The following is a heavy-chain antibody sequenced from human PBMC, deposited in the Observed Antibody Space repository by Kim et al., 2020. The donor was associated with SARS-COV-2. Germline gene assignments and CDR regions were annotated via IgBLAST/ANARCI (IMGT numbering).Heavy chain of an antibody. J-gene: IGHJ4*02. D-gene: IGHD2-15*01. CDR1: GGSVSSAGYF. CDR2: IYYSGST. CDR3: ARHFTPTEARMPYYFDY. Sequence: SETLSLTCTVSGGSVSSAGYFWGWIRQPPGKGLEWIGSIYYSGSTYYNPSLKSRLTISIDTSKNQFSLKLRSVTAADTAVYYCARHFTPTEARMPYYFDYWGQGTLVTVSS. V-gene: IGHV4-39*01.